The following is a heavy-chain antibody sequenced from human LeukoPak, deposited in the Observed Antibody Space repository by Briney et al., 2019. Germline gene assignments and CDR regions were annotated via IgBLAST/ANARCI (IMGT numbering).Heavy chain of an antibody. V-gene: IGHV1-18*01. CDR1: GGTFSSYA. CDR2: ISAYNGNT. J-gene: IGHJ3*02. D-gene: IGHD3-22*01. CDR3: AREPGHYYDSSGPYNAFDI. Sequence: GSSVKVSCKASGGTFSSYAISWVRQAPGQGLEWMGWISAYNGNTNYAQELQGRVTMTTDTSTSTAYMELRSLRSDDTAVYYCAREPGHYYDSSGPYNAFDIWGQGTMVTVSS.